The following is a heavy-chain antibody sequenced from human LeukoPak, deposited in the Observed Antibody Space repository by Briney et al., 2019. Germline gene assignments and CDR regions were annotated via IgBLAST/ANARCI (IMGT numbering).Heavy chain of an antibody. CDR2: ISWNSGSI. CDR1: GFTFDDYA. Sequence: GGSLRLSCAASGFTFDDYAMHWVRQAPGKGLEWVSGISWNSGSIGYADSVKGRFTISRDNAKNSLYLQMNSLRAEDTAVYYCATLPPVAGVDYWGQGTLVTVSS. V-gene: IGHV3-9*01. D-gene: IGHD6-19*01. J-gene: IGHJ4*02. CDR3: ATLPPVAGVDY.